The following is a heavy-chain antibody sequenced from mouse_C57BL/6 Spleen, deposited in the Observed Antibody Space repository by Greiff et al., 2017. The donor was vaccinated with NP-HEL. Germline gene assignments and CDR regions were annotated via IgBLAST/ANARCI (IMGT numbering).Heavy chain of an antibody. CDR3: AREDQLGGYSFDY. D-gene: IGHD4-1*02. J-gene: IGHJ2*01. Sequence: VQLQQSGAELVKPGASVKISCKVSGYAFSSYWMNWVKQRPGKGLEWIGQIYPGDGDTNYNGKFKGKATLTADKSSSTAYMQLSSLTSEDSAVYFCAREDQLGGYSFDYWGQGTPLTVSS. CDR1: GYAFSSYW. CDR2: IYPGDGDT. V-gene: IGHV1-80*01.